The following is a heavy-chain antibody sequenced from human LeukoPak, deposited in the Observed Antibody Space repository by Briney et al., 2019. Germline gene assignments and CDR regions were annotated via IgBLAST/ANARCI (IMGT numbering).Heavy chain of an antibody. J-gene: IGHJ4*02. CDR2: IGGSGGAI. CDR3: AKSFRSTSLDY. D-gene: IGHD2-2*01. V-gene: IGHV3-23*01. CDR1: GFTFSRYA. Sequence: GGSLRLSCGASGFTFSRYAMSWVRQAPGKGLQWVSEIGGSGGAIYYADSVKGRFTISRDNSKNTLFLQMNSLRAEDTTVYYCAKSFRSTSLDYCGQGTLVTVSS.